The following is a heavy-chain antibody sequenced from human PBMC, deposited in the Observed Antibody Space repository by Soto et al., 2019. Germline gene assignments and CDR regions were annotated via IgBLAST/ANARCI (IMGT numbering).Heavy chain of an antibody. D-gene: IGHD1-26*01. CDR1: GDSASSNSAA. CDR2: TYYRSKWYN. J-gene: IGHJ6*02. Sequence: SHTLSLTCAISGDSASSNSAAWNLIRQSPSRGLEWLGRTYYRSKWYNDYAVSVKSRITINPDTSKNQFSLQLNSVTPEDTAVYYCARDPRIAGYYGMDVWGQGTTVTVSS. V-gene: IGHV6-1*01. CDR3: ARDPRIAGYYGMDV.